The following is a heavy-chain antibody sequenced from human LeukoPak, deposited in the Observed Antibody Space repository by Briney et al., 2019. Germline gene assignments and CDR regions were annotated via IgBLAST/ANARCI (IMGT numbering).Heavy chain of an antibody. CDR3: ATMPVGGYFDY. CDR1: GGSISSYY. V-gene: IGHV4-59*06. CDR2: IYYSGST. D-gene: IGHD2-2*01. J-gene: IGHJ4*02. Sequence: SETLSLTCTVSGGSISSYYWSWIRQHPGKGLEWIGYIYYSGSTYYNPSLKSRVTISVDTSKNQFSLKLSSVTAADTAVYYCATMPVGGYFDYWGQGTLVTVSS.